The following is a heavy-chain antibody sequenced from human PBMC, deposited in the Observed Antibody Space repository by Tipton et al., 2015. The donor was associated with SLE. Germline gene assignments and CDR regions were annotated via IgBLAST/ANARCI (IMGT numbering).Heavy chain of an antibody. J-gene: IGHJ4*02. CDR2: IYYSGST. CDR3: ARDWRDSGWYGGFDS. V-gene: IGHV4-61*05. CDR1: GGSISSSTYY. D-gene: IGHD6-19*01. Sequence: TLSLTCTVSGGSISSSTYYWVWIRQPPGKGLEWIGYIYYSGSTNYNPSLKSRVTISMDTSKSQFSLKLNSVTAADTAVYYCARDWRDSGWYGGFDSWAQGTLVTVSS.